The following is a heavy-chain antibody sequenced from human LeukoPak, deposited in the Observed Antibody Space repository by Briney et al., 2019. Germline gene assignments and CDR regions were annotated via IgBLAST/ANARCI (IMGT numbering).Heavy chain of an antibody. CDR2: SSSSSSYI. V-gene: IGHV3-21*01. CDR1: GFTFSSYS. Sequence: GGSLRLSCAASGFTFSSYSMSWVRQAPGKGLEWVSTSSSSSSYIYYADSVKGRFTISRDNAKNSLYLQMNSLRAEDTAVYYCARIAAVATSDWGQGTLVTVSS. D-gene: IGHD5-12*01. CDR3: ARIAAVATSD. J-gene: IGHJ4*02.